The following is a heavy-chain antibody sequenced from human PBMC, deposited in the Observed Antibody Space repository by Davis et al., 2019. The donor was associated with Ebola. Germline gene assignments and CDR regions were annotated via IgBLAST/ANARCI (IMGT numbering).Heavy chain of an antibody. V-gene: IGHV3-30-3*01. CDR2: ISYDGSNK. J-gene: IGHJ4*02. Sequence: PGGSLRLSCAASGFTFSSYAMHWVRQAPGKGLEWVAVISYDGSNKYYADSVKGRFTISRDNSKNTLYLQMNSLRAEDTAVYYCANNNWNSLSPNYWGQGTLVTVSS. CDR3: ANNNWNSLSPNY. CDR1: GFTFSSYA. D-gene: IGHD1-7*01.